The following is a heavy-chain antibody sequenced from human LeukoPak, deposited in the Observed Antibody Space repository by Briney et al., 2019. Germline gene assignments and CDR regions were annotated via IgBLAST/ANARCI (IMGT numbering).Heavy chain of an antibody. CDR2: IYYSTNT. Sequence: PSETLSLTCTVSGGSISISSYYWGWIRQTPGKGLGWIGSIYYSTNTYYNPSLKSRVTISIDTSKNQFSLKLSSVTAADTAVYYCARQRRVQRATIDYFDYWGQGTRVTVSS. CDR3: ARQRRVQRATIDYFDY. V-gene: IGHV4-39*01. J-gene: IGHJ4*02. CDR1: GGSISISSYY. D-gene: IGHD1-26*01.